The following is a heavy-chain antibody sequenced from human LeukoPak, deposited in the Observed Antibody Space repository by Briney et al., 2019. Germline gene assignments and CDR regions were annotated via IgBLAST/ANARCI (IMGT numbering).Heavy chain of an antibody. D-gene: IGHD3-3*01. Sequence: ASVKVSCKASGYTFTSYDINWVRQATGQGLEWMGWISAYNGNTNYAQKLQGRVTMTTDTSTSTVYMELSSLRSEDTAVYYCARGGYDFWSGQYYWGQGTLVTVSS. CDR1: GYTFTSYD. CDR2: ISAYNGNT. V-gene: IGHV1-18*01. CDR3: ARGGYDFWSGQYY. J-gene: IGHJ4*02.